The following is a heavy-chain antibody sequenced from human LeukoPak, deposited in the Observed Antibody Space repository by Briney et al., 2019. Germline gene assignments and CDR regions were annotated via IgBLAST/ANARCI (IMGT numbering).Heavy chain of an antibody. D-gene: IGHD7-27*01. CDR3: VRDREVGLGIDNAFDV. CDR1: GGTFSSYA. CDR2: IIPIFGTA. J-gene: IGHJ3*01. Sequence: VASVKVSCKASGGTFSSYAISWVRQAPGQGLEWMGGIIPIFGTANYAQKFQGRVTITADESTRTAYMELSSLRSEDTAVYYCVRDREVGLGIDNAFDVWGQGTMVTVSS. V-gene: IGHV1-69*13.